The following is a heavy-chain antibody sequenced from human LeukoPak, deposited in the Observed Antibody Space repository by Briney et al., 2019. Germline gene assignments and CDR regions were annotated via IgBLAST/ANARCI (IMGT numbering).Heavy chain of an antibody. CDR3: ARTGLAYYDILTGYSTQYYDY. D-gene: IGHD3-9*01. J-gene: IGHJ4*02. CDR2: IIPIFGTA. V-gene: IGHV1-69*05. Sequence: SVKVSCKASGGTFSSYAISWVRQAPGQGLEWMGGIIPIFGTANYAQKFQGRVTITTDESTSTAYMELSSLRSEDAAVYYCARTGLAYYDILTGYSTQYYDYWGQGTLVTVSS. CDR1: GGTFSSYA.